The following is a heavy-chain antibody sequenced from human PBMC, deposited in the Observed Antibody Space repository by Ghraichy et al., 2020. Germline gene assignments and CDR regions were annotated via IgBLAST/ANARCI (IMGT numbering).Heavy chain of an antibody. Sequence: SETLSLTCAVYGGSFSGYYWSWIRQPPGKGLEWIGEINHSGSTNYNPSLKSRVTTSVDTSKNQFSLKLSSVTAADTAVYYCARTYYYDSSGLRPDNWFDPWGQGTLVTVSS. CDR1: GGSFSGYY. CDR2: INHSGST. V-gene: IGHV4-34*01. J-gene: IGHJ5*02. D-gene: IGHD3-22*01. CDR3: ARTYYYDSSGLRPDNWFDP.